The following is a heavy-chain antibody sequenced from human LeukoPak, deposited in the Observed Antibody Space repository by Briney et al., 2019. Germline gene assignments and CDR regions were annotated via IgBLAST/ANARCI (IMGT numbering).Heavy chain of an antibody. CDR3: ARAPLNCSSTSCYYYYYMDV. D-gene: IGHD2-2*01. CDR1: GGSTSSGGYY. V-gene: IGHV4-31*03. J-gene: IGHJ6*03. Sequence: SETLSLTCTVSGGSTSSGGYYWSWIRQHPGKGLEWIGYIYYSGSTYYNPSLKSRVTISVDTSKNQFSLKLSSVTAADTTVYYCARAPLNCSSTSCYYYYYMDVWGKGTTVTVSS. CDR2: IYYSGST.